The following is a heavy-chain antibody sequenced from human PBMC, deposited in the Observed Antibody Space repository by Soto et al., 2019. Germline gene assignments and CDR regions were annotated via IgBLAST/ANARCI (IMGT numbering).Heavy chain of an antibody. D-gene: IGHD5-12*01. J-gene: IGHJ4*02. CDR3: ARRGDGYNIDY. CDR1: GGSISSSSYY. V-gene: IGHV4-39*01. CDR2: IYYSGST. Sequence: SETLSLTCTVSGGSISSSSYYWGWIRQPPGKGLEWIGSIYYSGSTYYNPSLKSRVTISVDTSKNQFSLKLSSVTAADTAVYYCARRGDGYNIDYWGQGTLVTVSS.